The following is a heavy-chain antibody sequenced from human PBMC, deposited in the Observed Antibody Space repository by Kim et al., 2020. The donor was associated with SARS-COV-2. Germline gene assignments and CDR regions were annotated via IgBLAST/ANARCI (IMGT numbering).Heavy chain of an antibody. CDR3: ARVRGLSAATGFYYGMDV. V-gene: IGHV3-66*01. D-gene: IGHD6-13*01. Sequence: RGRFTIYRDNYKNTLYRQMNSLRAEDTAVYYCARVRGLSAATGFYYGMDVWGQGTTVTVSS. J-gene: IGHJ6*02.